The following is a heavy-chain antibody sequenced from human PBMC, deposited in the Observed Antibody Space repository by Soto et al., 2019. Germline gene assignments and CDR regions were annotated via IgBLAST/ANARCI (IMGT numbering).Heavy chain of an antibody. Sequence: QVQLQQWGAGLLKPSETLSLTCAVYAGSFSGYYWSWIRQPPGKGLEWIGEINHSGSTNYNPSLKSRVTISIETSKNQSSLKLSSVTAADTAVYYCASAAPRYCSGASCYSGRDSWGQGTLVTVSS. J-gene: IGHJ4*02. CDR1: AGSFSGYY. CDR3: ASAAPRYCSGASCYSGRDS. D-gene: IGHD2-15*01. CDR2: INHSGST. V-gene: IGHV4-34*01.